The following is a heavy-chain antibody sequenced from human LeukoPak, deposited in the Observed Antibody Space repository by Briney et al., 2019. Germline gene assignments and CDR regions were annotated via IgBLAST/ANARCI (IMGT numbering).Heavy chain of an antibody. V-gene: IGHV3-30*18. J-gene: IGHJ6*02. CDR3: AKVVVAAFGVYYGMDV. D-gene: IGHD2-15*01. Sequence: GGSLRLSCAASGFTFSSYGMHWVRQAPGKGLEWVAVISYDGSNKYYADSVKGRFTISRDNSKNTLYLQMNSLRAEDTAVYYCAKVVVAAFGVYYGMDVWGQGTTVTVSS. CDR2: ISYDGSNK. CDR1: GFTFSSYG.